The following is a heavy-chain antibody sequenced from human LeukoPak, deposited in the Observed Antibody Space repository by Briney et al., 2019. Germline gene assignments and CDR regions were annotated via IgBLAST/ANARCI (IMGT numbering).Heavy chain of an antibody. D-gene: IGHD3-22*01. CDR3: AKTRSGDYFYDSSGYYYLDN. CDR1: GYTFTSYG. CDR2: ISPYNGNT. J-gene: IGHJ4*02. V-gene: IGHV1-18*01. Sequence: GASVKVSFKPSGYTFTSYGISWVRQAPGQGLEWMGWISPYNGNTNYAQKLQGRVTMTTDTSTSTAYMELRSLRSDDTAVYYCAKTRSGDYFYDSSGYYYLDNWGQGTPVTVSS.